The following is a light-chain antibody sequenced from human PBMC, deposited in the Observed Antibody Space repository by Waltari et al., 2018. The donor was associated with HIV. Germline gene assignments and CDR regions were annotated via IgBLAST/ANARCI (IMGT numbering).Light chain of an antibody. CDR1: SSNIGRDT. CDR2: NNN. J-gene: IGLJ3*02. V-gene: IGLV1-44*01. Sequence: QSALTQPPSASGPPGQRVTISCSGGSSNIGRDTVNWYQHLPGTAPKLLIYNNNRRPSGVPDRFSGSKSGTSASLAISGLQSEDEADYYCASWDGSLNGWVFGGGTKLTVL. CDR3: ASWDGSLNGWV.